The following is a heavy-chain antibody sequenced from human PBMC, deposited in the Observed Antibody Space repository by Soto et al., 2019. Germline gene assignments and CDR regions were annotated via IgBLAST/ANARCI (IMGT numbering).Heavy chain of an antibody. CDR1: EFTFRSYA. J-gene: IGHJ4*02. CDR2: IKQDGSEK. D-gene: IGHD2-21*02. CDR3: ARGLTANAY. V-gene: IGHV3-7*01. Sequence: GGSLRLSCAASEFTFRSYAMHWVRQAAGKGLEWVANIKQDGSEKYYVESVKGRFTISRDNAKNSLYLQMNSLRAEDTALYYCARGLTANAYWGQGTLVTVSS.